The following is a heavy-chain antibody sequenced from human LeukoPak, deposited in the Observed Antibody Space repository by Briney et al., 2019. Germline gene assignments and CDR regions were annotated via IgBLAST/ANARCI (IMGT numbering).Heavy chain of an antibody. CDR3: AKQLGYCSDGSCYFPY. CDR2: FSNNGGYT. D-gene: IGHD2-15*01. V-gene: IGHV3-23*01. J-gene: IGHJ4*02. Sequence: GGSLRLSCAAPGFTFTSSAMSWVRQAPGKGLEWVPAFSNNGGYTYYADSVQGRFTISRDNSKSTLCLQMNSLRAEDTAVYYCAKQLGYCSDGSCYFPYWGQGTLVTVSS. CDR1: GFTFTSSA.